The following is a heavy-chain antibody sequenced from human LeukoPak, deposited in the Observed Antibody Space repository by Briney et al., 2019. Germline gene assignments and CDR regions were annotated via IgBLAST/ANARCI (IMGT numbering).Heavy chain of an antibody. D-gene: IGHD3-22*01. CDR2: IIPILGIA. Sequence: SVKVSCKASGGTFSSYAISWVRQAPGQGLEWMGRIIPILGIANYAQKFQGRVTITADKSTSTAYMELSSLRSEDTAVYYCARYYYDSSGYPSQFYYYGMDVWGQGTTVTVSS. V-gene: IGHV1-69*04. CDR1: GGTFSSYA. CDR3: ARYYYDSSGYPSQFYYYGMDV. J-gene: IGHJ6*02.